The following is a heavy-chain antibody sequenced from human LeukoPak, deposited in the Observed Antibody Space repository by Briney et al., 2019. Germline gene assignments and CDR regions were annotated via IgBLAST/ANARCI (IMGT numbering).Heavy chain of an antibody. CDR1: GFTFTNYH. J-gene: IGHJ5*02. D-gene: IGHD2-2*01. V-gene: IGHV3-30*02. CDR2: IRYDGSNK. Sequence: SCKTSGFTFTNYHMHWVRQAPGKGLEWVAFIRYDGSNKYYADSVKGRFTISRDNSKNTLYLQMNSLRAEDTAVYYCAKDQGYCSSPSCYERRWFDPWGQGTLVTVSS. CDR3: AKDQGYCSSPSCYERRWFDP.